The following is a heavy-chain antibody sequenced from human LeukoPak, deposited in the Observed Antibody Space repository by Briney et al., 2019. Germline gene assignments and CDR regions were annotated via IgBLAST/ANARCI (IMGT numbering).Heavy chain of an antibody. CDR2: INWNGGST. V-gene: IGHV3-20*04. CDR1: GFTFDDYG. Sequence: GGSLRLSCAASGFTFDDYGMSWVRQAPGKGLEWVSGINWNGGSTGYADSVKGRFTISRDNAKNSLYFQMNSLRAEDTALYYCARAALPDYDSSGYPNWGQGTLVTVSS. D-gene: IGHD3-22*01. J-gene: IGHJ4*02. CDR3: ARAALPDYDSSGYPN.